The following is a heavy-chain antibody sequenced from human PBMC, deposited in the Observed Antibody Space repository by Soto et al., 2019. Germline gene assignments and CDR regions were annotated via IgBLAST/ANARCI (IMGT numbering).Heavy chain of an antibody. V-gene: IGHV3-30*18. Sequence: QVHLVESGGGVVQPGRSLRLSCAASGFTFSNNGMHWVRQAPGKGLEWMGVISYVGSEKYYAGSVKGRFTISRDNSKNTLYLQMDTLRAEDTAIYYCVKDKGAAAGFDYWGQGILVTVSS. CDR3: VKDKGAAAGFDY. CDR1: GFTFSNNG. J-gene: IGHJ4*02. D-gene: IGHD6-13*01. CDR2: ISYVGSEK.